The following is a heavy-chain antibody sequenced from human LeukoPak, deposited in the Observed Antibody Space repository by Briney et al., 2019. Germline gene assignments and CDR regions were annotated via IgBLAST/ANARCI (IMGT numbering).Heavy chain of an antibody. CDR1: GYTFTGYY. J-gene: IGHJ4*02. V-gene: IGHV1-2*02. CDR3: ARDVEPGYSSSWYIDY. D-gene: IGHD6-13*01. CDR2: INPNSGGT. Sequence: ASVKVSCKASGYTFTGYYMHWVRQAPGQGLEWMGWINPNSGGTNYAQKFQGRVTMTRDTSISTAYMELSRLISDDTAVYYCARDVEPGYSSSWYIDYWGQGTLVTVSS.